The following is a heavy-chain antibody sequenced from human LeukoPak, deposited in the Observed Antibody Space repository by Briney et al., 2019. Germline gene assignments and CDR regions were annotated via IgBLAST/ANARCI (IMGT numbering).Heavy chain of an antibody. J-gene: IGHJ4*02. CDR3: ARQYFYGSGSHYPVGY. CDR2: IYYSGST. D-gene: IGHD3-10*01. CDR1: GGSISSGGYY. Sequence: SETLSLTCTVSGGSISSGGYYWSWIRQHPGKGLEWIGHIYYSGSTYCNPSLKSRVTISVDTSKNQFSLKLSSVTAADTAVYYCARQYFYGSGSHYPVGYWGQGTLVTVTS. V-gene: IGHV4-31*03.